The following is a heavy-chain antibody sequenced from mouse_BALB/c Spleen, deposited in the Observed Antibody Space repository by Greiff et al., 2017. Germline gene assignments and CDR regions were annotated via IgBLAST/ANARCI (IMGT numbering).Heavy chain of an antibody. CDR2: INPSNGRT. CDR1: GYTFTSYW. Sequence: QVQLQQPGAELVKPGASVKLSCKASGYTFTSYWMHWVKQRPGQGLEWIGEINPSNGRTNYNEKFKSKATLTVDKSSSTAYMQLSSLTSEDSAVYYCSSRVYYGNCVRFAYWGQGTLVTVSA. J-gene: IGHJ3*01. D-gene: IGHD2-1*01. CDR3: SSRVYYGNCVRFAY. V-gene: IGHV1S81*02.